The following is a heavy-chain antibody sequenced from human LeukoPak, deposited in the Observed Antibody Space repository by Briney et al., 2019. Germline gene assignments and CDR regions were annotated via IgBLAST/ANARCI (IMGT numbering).Heavy chain of an antibody. CDR1: GFTFSSYS. CDR2: ISSSSSTI. V-gene: IGHV3-48*01. Sequence: PGGSLGLSCAASGFTFSSYSMNWVRQAPGKGLEWVSYISSSSSTIYYADSVKGRFTISRDNAKNSLYLQMNSLRAEDTAVYYCARDRGAPADYWGQGTLVTVSS. D-gene: IGHD5-24*01. J-gene: IGHJ4*02. CDR3: ARDRGAPADY.